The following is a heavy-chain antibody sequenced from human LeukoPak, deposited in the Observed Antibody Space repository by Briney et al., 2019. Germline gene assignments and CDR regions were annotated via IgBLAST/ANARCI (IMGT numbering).Heavy chain of an antibody. CDR2: TYYRSKWYF. Sequence: SQTLSLTCAISGDSVSSINGAWNWIRQSPSRGLEWVGRTYYRSKWYFDYAESLKGRVTISPDTPKNQFSLQLNSVTPEDTAIYYCTRDLGNTGWYTFDFWGQGILVTVSS. CDR1: GDSVSSINGA. D-gene: IGHD6-19*01. J-gene: IGHJ4*02. CDR3: TRDLGNTGWYTFDF. V-gene: IGHV6-1*01.